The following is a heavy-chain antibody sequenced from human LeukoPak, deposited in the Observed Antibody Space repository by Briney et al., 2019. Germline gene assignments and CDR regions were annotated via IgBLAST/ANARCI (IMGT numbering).Heavy chain of an antibody. CDR1: GYSFTTYW. CDR2: ISPGDSDI. J-gene: IGHJ4*02. Sequence: GEALKIFRKGSGYSFTTYWIGWVRQLPGKGLEWMGIISPGDSDIRYSPSFQGQVTISADKSISTAYLQWTSLKASDTAMYYCARGRYDFGVVPYYFDYWGQGTLVTVSS. V-gene: IGHV5-51*01. CDR3: ARGRYDFGVVPYYFDY. D-gene: IGHD3-3*01.